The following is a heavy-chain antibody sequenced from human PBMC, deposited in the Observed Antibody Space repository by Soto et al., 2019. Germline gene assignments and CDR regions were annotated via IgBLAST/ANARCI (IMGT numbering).Heavy chain of an antibody. CDR3: ARNWFSGAGRFRFDY. V-gene: IGHV4-59*01. D-gene: IGHD6-19*01. CDR1: GGSINTSY. CDR2: VDYSGNS. Sequence: SETLSLTCTVSGGSINTSYWSWIRQPPGKGLEWIGYVDYSGNSDSSPSLKSRVTISIDTSKKQVSLKLNSVTAADTAVYYCARNWFSGAGRFRFDYWGQGIPVTVSS. J-gene: IGHJ4*02.